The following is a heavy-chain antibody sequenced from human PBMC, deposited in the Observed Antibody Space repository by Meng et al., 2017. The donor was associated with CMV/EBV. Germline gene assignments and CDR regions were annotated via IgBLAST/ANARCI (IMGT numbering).Heavy chain of an antibody. CDR1: GFTFSSYA. CDR3: AKAESRYVDTAMDY. CDR2: ISGSGGST. Sequence: GESLKISCAASGFTFSSYAMSWVRQAPGKGLEWVSAISGSGGSTYYADSVKGRFTISRDNSKNTLYLQMNSLRVEDTAVYYCAKAESRYVDTAMDYWGQGTLVTVSS. D-gene: IGHD5-18*01. V-gene: IGHV3-23*01. J-gene: IGHJ4*02.